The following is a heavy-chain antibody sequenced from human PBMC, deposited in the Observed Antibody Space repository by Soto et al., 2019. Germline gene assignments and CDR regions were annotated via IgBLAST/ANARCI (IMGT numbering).Heavy chain of an antibody. CDR1: GFTFSTYS. CDR3: LKDGLTWYSNGGAFDI. CDR2: ISSDGGST. J-gene: IGHJ3*02. V-gene: IGHV3-64D*08. Sequence: GGSLRLSCSASGFTFSTYSMHWVRQAPGKGLEYVSSISSDGGSTHYADSVKGRITISRDNSKSTLYLQMSSLRAEDTAVYYCLKDGLTWYSNGGAFDISGHGTMITVSS. D-gene: IGHD2-8*01.